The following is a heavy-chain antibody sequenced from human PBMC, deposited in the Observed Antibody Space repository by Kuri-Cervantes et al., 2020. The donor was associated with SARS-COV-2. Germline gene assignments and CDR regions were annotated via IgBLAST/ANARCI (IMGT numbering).Heavy chain of an antibody. CDR3: AGGGTTAGYYYYMDV. CDR2: INPNSGGT. CDR1: GYTFTGYY. V-gene: IGHV1-2*02. J-gene: IGHJ6*03. Sequence: ASVKVSCKASGYTFTGYYMHWVRQAPGQGLEWMGWINPNSGGTNYAQKFQGRVTMTRDTSISTAYMELSRLRSDDTAVYYRAGGGTTAGYYYYMDVWGKGTTVTVSS. D-gene: IGHD4-11*01.